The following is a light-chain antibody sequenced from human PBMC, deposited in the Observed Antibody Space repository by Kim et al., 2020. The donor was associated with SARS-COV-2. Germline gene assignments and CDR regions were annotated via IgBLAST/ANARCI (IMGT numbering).Light chain of an antibody. CDR3: GSWDSSLRAVV. V-gene: IGLV1-51*01. CDR1: SSNIGANY. J-gene: IGLJ2*01. CDR2: DDN. Sequence: QSVLTQPPSVSAAPGQRVAISCSGRSSNIGANYVSWYRQVPGTAPKLLIYDDNKRPSGMPDRFSGSKSGTSATLGITGLQTGDEADYYCGSWDSSLRAVVFGGGTQLTVL.